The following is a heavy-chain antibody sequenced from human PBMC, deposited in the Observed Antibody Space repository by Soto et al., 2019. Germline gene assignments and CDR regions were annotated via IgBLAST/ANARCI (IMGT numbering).Heavy chain of an antibody. J-gene: IGHJ5*02. CDR2: ISAYNGNT. CDR1: GYTFTSYG. V-gene: IGHV1-18*01. Sequence: ASVKVSCKASGYTFTSYGISWVRQAPGQGLEWMGWISAYNGNTNYAQKLQGRVTMTTDTSTSTAYMELRSPRSDDTAVYYCARGVPDHYYDSSGYYVASFDPWGQGTLVTVSS. CDR3: ARGVPDHYYDSSGYYVASFDP. D-gene: IGHD3-22*01.